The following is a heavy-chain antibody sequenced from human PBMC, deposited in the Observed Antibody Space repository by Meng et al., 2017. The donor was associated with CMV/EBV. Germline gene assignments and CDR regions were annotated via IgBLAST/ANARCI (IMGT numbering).Heavy chain of an antibody. D-gene: IGHD3-3*01. J-gene: IGHJ5*02. V-gene: IGHV4-34*01. CDR3: ARGHGGIFGVVIGGDWFDP. Sequence: SETLSLTCAVYGGSFSGYYWSWIRQPPGKGLEWIGEINHSGSTNYNPSLKSRVTISVDTSKNQFSLKLSSVTAADTAVYYCARGHGGIFGVVIGGDWFDPWGQGTLVTV. CDR2: INHSGST. CDR1: GGSFSGYY.